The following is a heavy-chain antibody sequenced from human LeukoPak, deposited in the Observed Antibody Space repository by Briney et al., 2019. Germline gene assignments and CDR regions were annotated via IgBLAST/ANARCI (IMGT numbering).Heavy chain of an antibody. CDR3: ARGKYSSGWYYFDY. Sequence: GGSLRLSCAASGLNFNDYDMDWVRQAPGKGLEWVAVIWDDGSNKYYGESVKGRFTISRDISKNMLYLQMNSLRADDTAVYYCARGKYSSGWYYFDYWGQGTLVTGSS. J-gene: IGHJ4*02. V-gene: IGHV3-33*01. D-gene: IGHD6-19*01. CDR2: IWDDGSNK. CDR1: GLNFNDYD.